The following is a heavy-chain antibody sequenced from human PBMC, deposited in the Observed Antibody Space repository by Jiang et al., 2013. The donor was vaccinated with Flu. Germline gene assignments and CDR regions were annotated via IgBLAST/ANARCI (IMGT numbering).Heavy chain of an antibody. D-gene: IGHD4-23*01. CDR3: ARGSYGGKLIYFDY. Sequence: PGLVKPSETLSLTCTVSGGSVRSYYWSWIRQPPGKGLEWIGYIYYPGSANYSPSLTGRVTISVDTSKNQFSLKLSSVTSADTAVYYCARGSYGGKLIYFDYWGQGTLVTVSS. J-gene: IGHJ4*02. CDR1: GGSVRSYY. CDR2: IYYPGSA. V-gene: IGHV4-59*02.